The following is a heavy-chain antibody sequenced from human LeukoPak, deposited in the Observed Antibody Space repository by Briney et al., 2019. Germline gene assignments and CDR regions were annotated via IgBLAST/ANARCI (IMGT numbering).Heavy chain of an antibody. J-gene: IGHJ4*02. Sequence: ASVKVSCKASGYTFTSYGISWVRQAPGQGLEWMGWMNPNSGNTGYAQKFQGRVTMTRNTSISTAYMELSSLRSEDTAVYYCARGRYSSGWYYFDYWGQGTLVTVSS. D-gene: IGHD6-19*01. V-gene: IGHV1-8*02. CDR1: GYTFTSYG. CDR3: ARGRYSSGWYYFDY. CDR2: MNPNSGNT.